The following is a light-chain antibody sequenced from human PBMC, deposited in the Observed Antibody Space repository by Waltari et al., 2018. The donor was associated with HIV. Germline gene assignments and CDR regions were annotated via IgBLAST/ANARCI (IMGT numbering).Light chain of an antibody. J-gene: IGKJ3*01. CDR1: QSLLRTDGYNY. CDR3: MQSLQTPFT. Sequence: IVLTQSPLSLPVTPGEPASFFCRSRQSLLRTDGYNYLSWYLQRPGQSPQLLIYLGSSRASGVPDRFSGSGSGTDFTLRVSRVEAEDVGLYFCMQSLQTPFTFGPGTEVDIK. V-gene: IGKV2-28*01. CDR2: LGS.